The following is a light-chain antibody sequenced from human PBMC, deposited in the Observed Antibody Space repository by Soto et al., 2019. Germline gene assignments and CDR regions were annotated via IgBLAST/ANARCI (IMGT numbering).Light chain of an antibody. CDR2: SNN. Sequence: QSVLTQPPSASGTPGQRVTISCSGSSSNIGSNTVNWFHQLPGTAPKLLIYSNNQRPSGVPDRFSGSKSGTSASLAISGLQSAEEADYYCAAWDDSLNGPVFGGGTKLTVL. V-gene: IGLV1-44*01. CDR1: SSNIGSNT. J-gene: IGLJ2*01. CDR3: AAWDDSLNGPV.